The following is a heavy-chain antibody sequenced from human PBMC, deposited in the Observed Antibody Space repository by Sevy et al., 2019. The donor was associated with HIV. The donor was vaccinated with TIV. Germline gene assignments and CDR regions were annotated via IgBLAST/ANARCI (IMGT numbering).Heavy chain of an antibody. V-gene: IGHV3-11*01. D-gene: IGHD5-18*01. CDR1: GFTFSDYY. CDR3: ARVGDTAMVTGPSYYYYGMDV. CDR2: ISSSRSTI. Sequence: GGSLRLSCAASGFTFSDYYMSWIRQAPWKGLEWVSYISSSRSTIYYADSVKGRFTISRDNAKNSLYLQMNSLRAEDTAVYYCARVGDTAMVTGPSYYYYGMDVWGQGTTVTVSS. J-gene: IGHJ6*02.